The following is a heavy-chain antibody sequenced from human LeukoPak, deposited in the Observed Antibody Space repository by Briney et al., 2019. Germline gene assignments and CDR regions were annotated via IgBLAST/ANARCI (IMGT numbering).Heavy chain of an antibody. J-gene: IGHJ4*02. Sequence: GGSLRLSCAGSGFTFSTYWMSWVRQVPGKGLEWMANINEDGSEKNYVDSVKGRFTISRDNAKSLVYLQLNSLRVEDTAIYYCARDKVVGASRFEYWGQGTQVMVSS. V-gene: IGHV3-7*01. CDR1: GFTFSTYW. CDR3: ARDKVVGASRFEY. D-gene: IGHD1-26*01. CDR2: INEDGSEK.